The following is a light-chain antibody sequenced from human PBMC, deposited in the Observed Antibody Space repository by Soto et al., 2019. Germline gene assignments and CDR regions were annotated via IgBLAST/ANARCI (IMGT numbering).Light chain of an antibody. V-gene: IGLV1-40*01. CDR2: GNS. J-gene: IGLJ3*02. CDR3: QSYDSSLSGWV. Sequence: QSVLTQPPSVSGAPGQRVTISCTWGSSNIGAGYDVHWYQQLPGTSPKLLIYGNSNRPSGVPDRFSGSKSGTSASLAITVLQAEDAADYYCQSYDSSLSGWVFGGGTQLIVL. CDR1: SSNIGAGYD.